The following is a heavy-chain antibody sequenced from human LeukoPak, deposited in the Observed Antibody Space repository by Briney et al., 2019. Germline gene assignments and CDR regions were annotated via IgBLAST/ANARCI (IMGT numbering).Heavy chain of an antibody. Sequence: SETLSLTCTVSGGSISSSSYYWGWIRQPPGKGLEWIGSIYYSGSTYYNPSLKSRVTISVDTSKNQISLKLSSVTAADTAVYYCARPLLWFGEEDYWGQGTLVTVSS. CDR2: IYYSGST. V-gene: IGHV4-39*01. D-gene: IGHD3-10*01. J-gene: IGHJ4*02. CDR3: ARPLLWFGEEDY. CDR1: GGSISSSSYY.